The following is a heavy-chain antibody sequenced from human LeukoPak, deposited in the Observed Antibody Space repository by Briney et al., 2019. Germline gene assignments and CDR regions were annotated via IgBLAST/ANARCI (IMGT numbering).Heavy chain of an antibody. Sequence: PGGTLRLSCAASGFTFSSYGMSWVRQAPGKGLEWVSAISGSGGSTYYADSVKGRFTISRDNSKNTLYLQMNSLRAEDTAVYYCARVGRYYGSGSYQKLPYYYYYYYMDVWGKGTTVTISS. J-gene: IGHJ6*03. CDR3: ARVGRYYGSGSYQKLPYYYYYYYMDV. CDR2: ISGSGGST. CDR1: GFTFSSYG. V-gene: IGHV3-23*01. D-gene: IGHD3-10*01.